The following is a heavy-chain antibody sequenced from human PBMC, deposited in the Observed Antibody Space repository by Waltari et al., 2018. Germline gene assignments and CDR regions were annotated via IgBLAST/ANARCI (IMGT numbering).Heavy chain of an antibody. CDR3: AKEKRNVGVDY. V-gene: IGHV3-30*18. Sequence: QVQLVESGGGVVQPGKSLRISCEASGFTFRHYGFHWVRQAPGKALEWVAVISSDGNVKYHADSVKGRFTISRDNSRNTLYLQMDSLTIEDTGVYFCAKEKRNVGVDYWGQGILVTVSS. J-gene: IGHJ4*02. CDR1: GFTFRHYG. CDR2: ISSDGNVK. D-gene: IGHD3-10*02.